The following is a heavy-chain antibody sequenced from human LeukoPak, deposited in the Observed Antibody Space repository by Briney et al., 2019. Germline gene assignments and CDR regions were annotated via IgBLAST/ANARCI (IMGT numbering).Heavy chain of an antibody. Sequence: GGYLRLSCAVSGFSFSNYWMAWVRQAPGKGLEWVANIKQDGSEKYYADSVKVRFTISRDNAKNSLYLQRNSLRAEDTAVYFCARREYSGSYADFDYWGQGTLVTVSS. D-gene: IGHD1-26*01. V-gene: IGHV3-7*01. J-gene: IGHJ4*02. CDR2: IKQDGSEK. CDR1: GFSFSNYW. CDR3: ARREYSGSYADFDY.